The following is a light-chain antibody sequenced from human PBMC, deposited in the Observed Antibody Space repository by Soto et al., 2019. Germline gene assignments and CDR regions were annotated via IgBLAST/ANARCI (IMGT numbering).Light chain of an antibody. CDR3: QQYHSYSRT. CDR2: KAS. J-gene: IGKJ1*01. Sequence: DIQMTQSPSTLSASVGDRVTITCRASQSISNWLAWYQQKPGEAPKLLIYKASNLENGVPSRFSGSGSGTEFTLTISSMQSDDFATYYCQQYHSYSRTFGQGNKVEIK. CDR1: QSISNW. V-gene: IGKV1-5*03.